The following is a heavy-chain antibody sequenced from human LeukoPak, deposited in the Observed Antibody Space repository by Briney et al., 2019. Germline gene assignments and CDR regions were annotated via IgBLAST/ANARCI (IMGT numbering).Heavy chain of an antibody. V-gene: IGHV4-4*07. Sequence: SETLSLTCTVSGGSLSGYYWSWIRLPAGRGLEWIGRIYTSGNINYSPSLKRRVTISLDTSKNQFSLWSSSVTAADTAVYYCARVTSGYYTADAFDIWGQGTMVTVSS. J-gene: IGHJ3*02. D-gene: IGHD3-3*01. CDR2: IYTSGNI. CDR1: GGSLSGYY. CDR3: ARVTSGYYTADAFDI.